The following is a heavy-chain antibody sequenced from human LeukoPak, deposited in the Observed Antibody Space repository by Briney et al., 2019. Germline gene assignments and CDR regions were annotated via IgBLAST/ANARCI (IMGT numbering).Heavy chain of an antibody. V-gene: IGHV1-2*04. D-gene: IGHD3-3*01. CDR1: GYTFTGYY. J-gene: IGHJ4*02. CDR3: AREYDFWSGYSYYFEY. Sequence: ASVKVSCKASGYTFTGYYMHWVRQAPGQGLEWMGWINPNSGGTNYAQKFQGWVTMTRDTSISTAYMELSRLRSDDTAVYYCAREYDFWSGYSYYFEYWGQGTLVTVSS. CDR2: INPNSGGT.